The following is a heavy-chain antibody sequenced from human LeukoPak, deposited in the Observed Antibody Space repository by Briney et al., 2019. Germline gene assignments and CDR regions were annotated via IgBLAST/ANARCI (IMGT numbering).Heavy chain of an antibody. V-gene: IGHV1-2*02. CDR3: ARDSDSGSYGNYYYYFMDV. J-gene: IGHJ6*03. Sequence: ASVKVSCKASGYTFTGYYMHWVRQAPGQGLEWMGWINPNSGGTNYAQKFQGRVTMTRDTSISTAYMELSRLRSDDTSVYYCARDSDSGSYGNYYYYFMDVWGKGTTVTISS. CDR2: INPNSGGT. CDR1: GYTFTGYY. D-gene: IGHD1-26*01.